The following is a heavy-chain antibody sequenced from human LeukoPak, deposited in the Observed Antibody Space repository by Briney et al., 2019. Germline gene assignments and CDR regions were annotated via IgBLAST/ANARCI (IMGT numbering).Heavy chain of an antibody. D-gene: IGHD2-15*01. CDR1: GGSIGSYY. Sequence: PSETLSLTCTVSGGSIGSYYWSWIRQSPGKGLEWIGHIYSSGSTNYNPSLKSRVTISVDMSKNQFSLKLSSVTAADTAVYYCVRSSTYHLFDDWGQGTLVTVSS. CDR2: IYSSGST. J-gene: IGHJ4*02. CDR3: VRSSTYHLFDD. V-gene: IGHV4-59*08.